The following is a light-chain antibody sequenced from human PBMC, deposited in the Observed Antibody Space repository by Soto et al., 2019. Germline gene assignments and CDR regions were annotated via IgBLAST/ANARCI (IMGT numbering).Light chain of an antibody. Sequence: DIQMTQSPSTLSASVGDRVTITCRASQSISSWLAWYQQKPGKAPKLLIYDAYSLESGVPSRFSGSGSGTEFTLTISSLQPDDFATYYCQQYNSYSGTFGQGTKVDI. V-gene: IGKV1-5*01. CDR2: DAY. CDR3: QQYNSYSGT. J-gene: IGKJ1*01. CDR1: QSISSW.